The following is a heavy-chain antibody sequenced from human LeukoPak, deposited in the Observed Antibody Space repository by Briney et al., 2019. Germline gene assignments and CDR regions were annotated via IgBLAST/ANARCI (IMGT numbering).Heavy chain of an antibody. V-gene: IGHV4-34*01. D-gene: IGHD2-15*01. Sequence: KASETLSLTCAVYGGSFSGYYWSWIRQPPGKGLEWIGDISLSGTTNYSPSLKSRVTISTGTSKNQFSLKLSSVTAADTAVYYCARASSCTGGSCSPFDYWGQGTLVTVSS. CDR3: ARASSCTGGSCSPFDY. J-gene: IGHJ4*02. CDR1: GGSFSGYY. CDR2: ISLSGTT.